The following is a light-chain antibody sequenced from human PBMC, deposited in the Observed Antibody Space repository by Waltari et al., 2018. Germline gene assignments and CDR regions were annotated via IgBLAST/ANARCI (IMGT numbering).Light chain of an antibody. CDR3: QNHERLPAM. V-gene: IGKV3-20*01. J-gene: IGKJ1*01. CDR2: AAS. Sequence: EIVLTQSPGTLSLSPGERATLSCRASQSISRYLARCQQKPVQAPRLLIYAASSRATGIPDRFSGSGSGTDFSLTISRLEPEDFAVYYCQNHERLPAMFGQGTKVEIK. CDR1: QSISRY.